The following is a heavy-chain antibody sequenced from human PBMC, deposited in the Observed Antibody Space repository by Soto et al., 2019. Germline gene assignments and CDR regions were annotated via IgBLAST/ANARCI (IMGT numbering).Heavy chain of an antibody. CDR3: SRDLGGSYYAPVDY. V-gene: IGHV1-18*01. Sequence: QVQLVQSGAEVKKPGASVKVSCKASGYTFTSYGISWVRQAPGQGLEWMGWISAYNGNTKYAQKLQGRVTTTTDTXXSTAYMELTRLRSDDTAVYYCSRDLGGSYYAPVDYWGQGTLVTVSS. CDR2: ISAYNGNT. D-gene: IGHD1-26*01. CDR1: GYTFTSYG. J-gene: IGHJ4*02.